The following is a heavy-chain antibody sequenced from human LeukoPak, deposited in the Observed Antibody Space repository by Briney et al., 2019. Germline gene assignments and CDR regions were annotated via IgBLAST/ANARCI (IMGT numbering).Heavy chain of an antibody. J-gene: IGHJ3*02. V-gene: IGHV3-21*01. Sequence: GGSLRLSCAASGFTFSGYYMSWIRQAPGKGLEWVSSISSSSSYIYYADSVKGRFTISRDNAKNSLYLQMNSLRAEDTAVYYCARSLAGTGSAFDIWGQGTMVTVSS. D-gene: IGHD6-19*01. CDR3: ARSLAGTGSAFDI. CDR2: ISSSSSYI. CDR1: GFTFSGYY.